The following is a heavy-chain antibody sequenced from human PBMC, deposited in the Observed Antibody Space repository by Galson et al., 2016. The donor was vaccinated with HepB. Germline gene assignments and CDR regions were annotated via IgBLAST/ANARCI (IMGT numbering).Heavy chain of an antibody. D-gene: IGHD3-9*01. CDR2: IYYSGST. J-gene: IGHJ4*02. V-gene: IGHV4-61*01. CDR1: GDSVSSDRYH. Sequence: TLSLTCTVSGDSVSSDRYHWSWIRQPPGKELEWIGYIYYSGSTNYNPSLKSRVTISVDTSKNQFSLNLTSVTVADTAVYYCARSKYYGILTGIPECYFDYWGQGTLVTVSS. CDR3: ARSKYYGILTGIPECYFDY.